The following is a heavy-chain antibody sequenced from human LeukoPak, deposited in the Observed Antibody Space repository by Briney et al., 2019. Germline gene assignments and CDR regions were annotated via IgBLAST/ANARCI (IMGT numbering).Heavy chain of an antibody. J-gene: IGHJ6*03. V-gene: IGHV3-74*01. CDR2: VNSDGTAT. D-gene: IGHD5-12*01. Sequence: GGSLRLSCAASGFTFSSYWMHWVRQAPGKGLVWVSRVNSDGTATTYADSVGGGFTISRDNARNPVYFQMTSETPVHTAIYYCIRNLIEATSPYIDVWGKGTTVTVSS. CDR1: GFTFSSYW. CDR3: IRNLIEATSPYIDV.